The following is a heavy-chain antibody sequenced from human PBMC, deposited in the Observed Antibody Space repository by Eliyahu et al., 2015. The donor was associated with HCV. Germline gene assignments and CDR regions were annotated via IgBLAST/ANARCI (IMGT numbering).Heavy chain of an antibody. Sequence: EVQLLESGGGLVQPGGSLRLSCAASGFTFSSYAMGXVRQAPGXGLXWVSAITGSGGSTYYADSVKGRFTFSRDNSKNTLYLQMNSLRAEDTAVYYCAKFNSPLGYGPDYWGQGTLVTVSS. J-gene: IGHJ4*02. CDR2: ITGSGGST. CDR3: AKFNSPLGYGPDY. CDR1: GFTFSSYA. V-gene: IGHV3-23*01. D-gene: IGHD2/OR15-2a*01.